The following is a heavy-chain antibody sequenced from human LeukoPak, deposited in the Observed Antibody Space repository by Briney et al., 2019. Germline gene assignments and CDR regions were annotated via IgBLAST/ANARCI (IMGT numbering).Heavy chain of an antibody. V-gene: IGHV4-59*08. D-gene: IGHD3-22*01. Sequence: SETLSLTCTVSGGSISSYYWSWIRKPPGKGLEWIGYISYTRSTNYDPSLKSRVTISADTSKNQFSLKLSSVTAADRAVYYCAMYYYDSSGYHYEGAFDIWGQGTMVTVSS. CDR3: AMYYYDSSGYHYEGAFDI. CDR1: GGSISSYY. CDR2: ISYTRST. J-gene: IGHJ3*02.